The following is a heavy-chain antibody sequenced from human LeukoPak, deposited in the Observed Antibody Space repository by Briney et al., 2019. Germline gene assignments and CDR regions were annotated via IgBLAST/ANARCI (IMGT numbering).Heavy chain of an antibody. J-gene: IGHJ4*02. CDR1: GFTLSTYA. D-gene: IGHD2-21*01. CDR3: AKAPVTSCRGAYCYPFDS. V-gene: IGHV3-23*01. CDR2: TSSSDAGT. Sequence: GGFLRLSCAASGFTLSTYAMSWVRQTPGKGLEWVAVTSSSDAGTYHADSVRGRFTISRDNSKNTLYLQMNSLRAEDAAVYFCAKAPVTSCRGAYCYPFDSWGQGTLVTVSS.